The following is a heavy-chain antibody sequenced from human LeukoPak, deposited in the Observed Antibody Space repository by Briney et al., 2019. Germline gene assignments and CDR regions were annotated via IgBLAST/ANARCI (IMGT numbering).Heavy chain of an antibody. CDR1: GGSISSSSYY. D-gene: IGHD1/OR15-1a*01. J-gene: IGHJ6*03. V-gene: IGHV4-39*07. CDR2: INHSGST. CDR3: VGGTQQQGYYYYYYMDV. Sequence: SETLSLTCTVSGGSISSSSYYWGWIRQPPGKGLEWIGEINHSGSTNYNPSLKSRVTISVDTSKNQFSLKLSSVTAADTAVYYCVGGTQQQGYYYYYYMDVWGKGTTVTVSS.